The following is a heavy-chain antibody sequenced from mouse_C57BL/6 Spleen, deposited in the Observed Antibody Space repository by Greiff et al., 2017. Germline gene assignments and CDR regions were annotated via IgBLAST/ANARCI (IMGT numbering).Heavy chain of an antibody. J-gene: IGHJ2*01. Sequence: QVQLQQSGAELVRPGASVTLSCKASGYTFTDYEMHWVKQTPVHGLEWIGAIDPETGGTAYNQKFKGKAILTADTSASTAYMGLRSLTSEDSAVYYCTRWDWLWGQGTTLTVSS. D-gene: IGHD4-1*01. CDR1: GYTFTDYE. CDR2: IDPETGGT. CDR3: TRWDWL. V-gene: IGHV1-15*01.